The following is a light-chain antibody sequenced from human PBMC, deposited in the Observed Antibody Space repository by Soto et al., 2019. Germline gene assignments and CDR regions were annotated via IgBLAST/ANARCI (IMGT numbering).Light chain of an antibody. CDR3: QQYGSSPET. J-gene: IGKJ1*01. CDR2: DAS. Sequence: EIVMTQSPATLSVSPGHRATLSCRASQTFGSSYLAWYQQKPGQAPRLLIYDASNRATGIPDRFSGSGSGTDFTLTISRLEPEDFAVYYCQQYGSSPETFGQGTRWIS. CDR1: QTFGSSY. V-gene: IGKV3-20*01.